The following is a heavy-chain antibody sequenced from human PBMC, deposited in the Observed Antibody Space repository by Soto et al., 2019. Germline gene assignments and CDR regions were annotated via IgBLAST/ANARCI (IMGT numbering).Heavy chain of an antibody. Sequence: ASVKVSCTASGYTFTSYYMHWVRQAPGQGLEWMGIINPSGGSTSYAQKFQGRVTMTRDTSTSTVYMELSSLRSEDTAVYYCARDQNYYDSSGPDAFDIWGQGTMVTVSS. J-gene: IGHJ3*02. CDR2: INPSGGST. V-gene: IGHV1-46*01. D-gene: IGHD3-22*01. CDR1: GYTFTSYY. CDR3: ARDQNYYDSSGPDAFDI.